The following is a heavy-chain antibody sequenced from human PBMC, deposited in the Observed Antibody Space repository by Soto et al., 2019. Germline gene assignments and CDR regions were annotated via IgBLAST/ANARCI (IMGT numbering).Heavy chain of an antibody. J-gene: IGHJ6*02. V-gene: IGHV4-30-4*01. D-gene: IGHD3-3*01. CDR1: GGSISSGDYY. Sequence: QVQLQESGPGLVKPSQTLSLTCTVSGGSISSGDYYWSWIRQPPGKGLEWIGYIYYSGSTYYNPSLKSRVTISVDTSKNQFSPKLSSVTAADTAVYYCAKEPVSITIFGVNGMDVWGQGTTVTVSS. CDR3: AKEPVSITIFGVNGMDV. CDR2: IYYSGST.